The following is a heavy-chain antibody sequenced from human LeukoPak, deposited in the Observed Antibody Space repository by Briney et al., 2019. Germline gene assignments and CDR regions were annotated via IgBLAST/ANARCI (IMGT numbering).Heavy chain of an antibody. CDR1: GFTFSNAW. J-gene: IGHJ6*02. Sequence: GGSLRLSCAASGFTFSNAWMSWVRQAPGKGLEWVGRIKSKTDGGTTDYAAPVKGRFTISRDDSKNTLYLQMNSLKTEDTAVYYCTTVEVVGATRAHGMDVWGQGTTVTVSS. CDR2: IKSKTDGGTT. CDR3: TTVEVVGATRAHGMDV. D-gene: IGHD1-26*01. V-gene: IGHV3-15*01.